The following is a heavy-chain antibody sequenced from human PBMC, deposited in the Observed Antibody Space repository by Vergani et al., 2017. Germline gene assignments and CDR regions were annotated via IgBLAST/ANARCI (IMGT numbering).Heavy chain of an antibody. Sequence: EVQLVESGGGLVQPGGSLRLSCVASGFTFDDYGMSWVRQAPGKGLEWVSGISWNSGSIGYADSVKGRFTISRDNAKNSLYLQMNSLRAEDTALYYCAKDRSDYYYYYYMDVWGKGP. CDR1: GFTFDDYG. CDR2: ISWNSGSI. CDR3: AKDRSDYYYYYYMDV. J-gene: IGHJ6*03. V-gene: IGHV3-9*01.